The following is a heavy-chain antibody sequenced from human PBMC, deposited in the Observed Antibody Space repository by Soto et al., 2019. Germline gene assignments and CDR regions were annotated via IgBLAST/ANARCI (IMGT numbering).Heavy chain of an antibody. CDR3: ARDRGAVTGQYFDY. D-gene: IGHD6-19*01. J-gene: IGHJ4*02. CDR2: ISSSGTSA. Sequence: QVQLEESGGGLVKPGGSLRLSCAASGFTFSAVYMSWIRQAPNKGLESISYISSSGTSANYADSVKGRFTISRDNAKNSLYLQMNSLRAEDTAVYYCARDRGAVTGQYFDYWGQGALVTVSS. CDR1: GFTFSAVY. V-gene: IGHV3-11*05.